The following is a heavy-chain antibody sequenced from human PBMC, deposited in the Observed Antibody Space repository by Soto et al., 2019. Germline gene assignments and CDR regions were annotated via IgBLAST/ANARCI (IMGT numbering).Heavy chain of an antibody. CDR2: MNPNSGNT. V-gene: IGHV1-8*01. CDR3: ASAIRSSGYYYAFEY. Sequence: QVQLVQSGAEVKKPGASVKVSCKASGYTFTSYDINWVRQATGQGLEWMGWMNPNSGNTGYAQKFQGRVTMTRDNSLSTDYMELRSLRYEETAVYYCASAIRSSGYYYAFEYWGQGPLVTVSS. CDR1: GYTFTSYD. J-gene: IGHJ4*02. D-gene: IGHD3-22*01.